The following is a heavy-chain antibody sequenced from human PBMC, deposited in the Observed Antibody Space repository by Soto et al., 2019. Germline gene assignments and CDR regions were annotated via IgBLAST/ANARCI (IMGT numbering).Heavy chain of an antibody. Sequence: GGSLRLSCEASGFTFSSYAMHWVRQAPGKGLEWVAVISYDGSNKYYADSVKGRFTISRDNSKNTLYLQMNSLRAEDTAVYYCAREDSSGWFREYYGMDVWGQGTTVTVSS. D-gene: IGHD6-19*01. CDR1: GFTFSSYA. J-gene: IGHJ6*02. V-gene: IGHV3-30-3*01. CDR3: AREDSSGWFREYYGMDV. CDR2: ISYDGSNK.